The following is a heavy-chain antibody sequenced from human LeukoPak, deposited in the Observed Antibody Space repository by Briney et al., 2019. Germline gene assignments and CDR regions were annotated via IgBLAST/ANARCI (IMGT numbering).Heavy chain of an antibody. CDR1: GFTFSSYS. D-gene: IGHD3-3*01. CDR2: ISSSSSYI. Sequence: GGSLRLSCAASGFTFSSYSMNWVRQAPGKGLEWVSSISSSSSYIYYADSVKGRFTISRDNAKNSLYLQMNSLRAEDTAVYYCAWLEYYDFWSGTDYWGQGTLVTVSS. V-gene: IGHV3-21*01. CDR3: AWLEYYDFWSGTDY. J-gene: IGHJ4*02.